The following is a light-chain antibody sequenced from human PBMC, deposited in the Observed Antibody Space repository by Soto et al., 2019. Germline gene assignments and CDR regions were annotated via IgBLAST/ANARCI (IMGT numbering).Light chain of an antibody. Sequence: QSALTQPASVSGSPGQSITISCTGTSSDVGGYNYVSWYQQHPGKAPKLMIYEVSNRPSGVSNRFSGSKSGNTASLTISGLQAGDEADYYCSSYTSSSTPIYVFGTGTKLTVL. CDR3: SSYTSSSTPIYV. J-gene: IGLJ1*01. CDR1: SSDVGGYNY. CDR2: EVS. V-gene: IGLV2-14*01.